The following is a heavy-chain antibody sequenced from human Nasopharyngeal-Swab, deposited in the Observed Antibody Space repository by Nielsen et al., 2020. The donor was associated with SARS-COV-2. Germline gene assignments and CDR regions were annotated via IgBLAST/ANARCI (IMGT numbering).Heavy chain of an antibody. CDR2: ISYDGSNK. J-gene: IGHJ3*02. V-gene: IGHV3-30-3*01. D-gene: IGHD1-26*01. CDR1: GFTFSSYA. CDR3: ARPKGGSYLDAFDI. Sequence: GESLKISCAASGFTFSSYAMHWVRQAPGKGLEWVAVISYDGSNKYYVDSVKGRFTISRDKSKNTLYLQMNSLRAEDTAVYYCARPKGGSYLDAFDIWGQGTMVTVSS.